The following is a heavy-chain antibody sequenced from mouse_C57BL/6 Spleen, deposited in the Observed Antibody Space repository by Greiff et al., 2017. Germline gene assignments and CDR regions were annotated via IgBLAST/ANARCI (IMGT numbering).Heavy chain of an antibody. Sequence: QVHVKQSGAEPARPGASVKLSCKASGYTFTSYGISWVKQRTGQGLEWIGEIYPRSGNTYYNEKFKGKATLTADKSSSTAYMELRSLTSEDSAVYFCAREGVWRFAYWGQGTLVTVSA. J-gene: IGHJ3*01. D-gene: IGHD2-10*02. CDR1: GYTFTSYG. V-gene: IGHV1-81*01. CDR2: IYPRSGNT. CDR3: AREGVWRFAY.